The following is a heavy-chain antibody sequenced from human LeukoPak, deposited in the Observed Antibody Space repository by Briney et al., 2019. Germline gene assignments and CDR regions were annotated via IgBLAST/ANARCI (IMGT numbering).Heavy chain of an antibody. J-gene: IGHJ5*02. V-gene: IGHV4-4*02. CDR2: IYHSGST. CDR3: ARQDIGRFGKNWFDP. Sequence: SETLSLPCAVSGGSISSSNWWSWVRQPPGKGLEWIGEIYHSGSTNYNPSLKSRVTISVDKSKNQFSLKLSSVTAADTAVYYCARQDIGRFGKNWFDPWGQGTLVTVSS. CDR1: GGSISSSNW. D-gene: IGHD2-15*01.